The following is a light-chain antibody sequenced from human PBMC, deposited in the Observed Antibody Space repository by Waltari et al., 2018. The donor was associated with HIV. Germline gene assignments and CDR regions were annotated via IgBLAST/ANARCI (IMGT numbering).Light chain of an antibody. J-gene: IGLJ1*01. CDR1: SSNIGAGSD. CDR3: QSYDSSLSGYV. V-gene: IGLV1-40*01. CDR2: GNS. Sequence: QSVLTQPPSVSGAPGQRVTIPCTGSSSNIGAGSDVQWYQQLPGTAPKLLIYGNSNRPSGVPDRFSGSKSGTSASLAITGLQAEDEADYYCQSYDSSLSGYVFGTGTKVTVL.